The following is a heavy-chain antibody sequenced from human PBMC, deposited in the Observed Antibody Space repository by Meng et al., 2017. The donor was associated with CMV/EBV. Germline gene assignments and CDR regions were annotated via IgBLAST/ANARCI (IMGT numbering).Heavy chain of an antibody. V-gene: IGHV4-34*01. J-gene: IGHJ4*02. Sequence: VQLQQWGARLLTPSGAPSPPCAVYGGSFSGYYWSWIRQPPGKGLEWIGEINHSGSTNYNPSLKSRVTISVDTSKNQFSLKLSSVTAADTAVYYCARGGGGEWELLHYFDYWGQGTLVTVSS. CDR1: GGSFSGYY. CDR2: INHSGST. CDR3: ARGGGGEWELLHYFDY. D-gene: IGHD1-26*01.